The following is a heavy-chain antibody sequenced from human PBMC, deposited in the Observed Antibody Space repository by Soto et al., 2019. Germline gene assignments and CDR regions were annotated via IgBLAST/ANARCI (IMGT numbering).Heavy chain of an antibody. Sequence: QVQLVESGGGVVQPGRSLRLSCAASGFTFSSYAMHWVRQAPGKGLEWVAVISYDGSNKYYADSVKGRFTISRDNSKKTLYLKMNSLGAEDTAVDYCARGGTLLRPQSGGGAFDIWGQGTMVTVSS. D-gene: IGHD1-26*01. CDR1: GFTFSSYA. CDR3: ARGGTLLRPQSGGGAFDI. CDR2: ISYDGSNK. V-gene: IGHV3-30-3*01. J-gene: IGHJ3*02.